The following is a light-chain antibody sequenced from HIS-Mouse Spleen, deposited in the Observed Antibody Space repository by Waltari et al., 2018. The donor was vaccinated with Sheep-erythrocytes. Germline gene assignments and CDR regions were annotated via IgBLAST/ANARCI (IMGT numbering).Light chain of an antibody. CDR2: VVI. J-gene: IGLJ1*01. CDR1: SSDVGGDNY. Sequence: QSALTQPRSVSGSPVQSVTISCTGTSSDVGGDNYVSWYQQHPGKAPKLMIYVVIKRPSGVPDRFSGSKSGNTASLTISGLQAEDEADYYCCSYAGSYNHVFATGTKVTVL. CDR3: CSYAGSYNHV. V-gene: IGLV2-11*01.